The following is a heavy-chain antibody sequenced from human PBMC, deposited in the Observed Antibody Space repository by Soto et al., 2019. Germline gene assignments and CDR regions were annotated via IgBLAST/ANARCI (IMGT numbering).Heavy chain of an antibody. V-gene: IGHV1-2*04. CDR2: INPNSGGT. CDR1: GYTFTGYY. Sequence: ASVKVSCKASGYTFTGYYMHWVRQAPGQGLEWMGWINPNSGGTNYAQKFQGWVTMTRDTSISTAYMELSRLRSDDTAVYYCARGTTVTDYYYYYYMDVWGKGTTVTVSS. D-gene: IGHD4-4*01. J-gene: IGHJ6*03. CDR3: ARGTTVTDYYYYYYMDV.